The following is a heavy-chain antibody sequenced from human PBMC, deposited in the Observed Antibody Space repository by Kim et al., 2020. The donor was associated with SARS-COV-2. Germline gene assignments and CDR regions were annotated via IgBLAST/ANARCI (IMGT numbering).Heavy chain of an antibody. Sequence: GGSLRLSCAASGFTFSDYYMSWIRQAPGKGLEWFSYISSSGSTIYYADSVKGRFTISRDNAKNSLYLQMNSLRAEDTAVYYCARDRLRYCSSTSCYYYYYMDVWGKGTTVTVSS. D-gene: IGHD2-2*01. CDR1: GFTFSDYY. J-gene: IGHJ6*03. V-gene: IGHV3-11*01. CDR2: ISSSGSTI. CDR3: ARDRLRYCSSTSCYYYYYMDV.